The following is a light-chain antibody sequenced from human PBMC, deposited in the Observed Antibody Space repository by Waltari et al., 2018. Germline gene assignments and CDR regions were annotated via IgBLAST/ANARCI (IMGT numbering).Light chain of an antibody. J-gene: IGLJ2*01. V-gene: IGLV2-14*03. CDR1: SSDVGDYTS. Sequence: QSALTQPASVSGSPGQSITFSCPATSSDVGDYTSFSWYQQHPGKAPKLMIYDVSNRPSGVSNRFSGSKSGNTASLTISGLQAEDEADYYCSSYTSSSPLVVFGGGTKLTVL. CDR2: DVS. CDR3: SSYTSSSPLVV.